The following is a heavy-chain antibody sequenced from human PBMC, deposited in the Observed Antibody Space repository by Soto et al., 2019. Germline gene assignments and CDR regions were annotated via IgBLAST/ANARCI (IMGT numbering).Heavy chain of an antibody. CDR3: SRLVV. V-gene: IGHV3-73*01. J-gene: IGHJ4*02. D-gene: IGHD2-15*01. Sequence: GGSLRLSCAASGFNFSGSVIHWVRQSSGKGLEWVGRIRTKTYNYATAYAASVEGRFTVSRDDSKNTAYLQMNNLKNEDTAVYYCSRLVVWGQGSLVTVS. CDR1: GFNFSGSV. CDR2: IRTKTYNYAT.